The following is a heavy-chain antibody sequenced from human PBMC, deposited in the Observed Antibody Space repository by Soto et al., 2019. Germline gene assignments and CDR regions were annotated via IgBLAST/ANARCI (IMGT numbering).Heavy chain of an antibody. CDR2: IYYTGNT. V-gene: IGHV4-59*01. CDR1: GGSMSYYS. CDR3: ARNGRYFDY. J-gene: IGHJ4*02. Sequence: QVQLQESGPGLVKPSETLSLTCSVSGGSMSYYSWNWIRQSPGKGLEWIGYIYYTGNTNYNPSLKSRVTMSIDTSKNQFSLKLSSVTAADTAVYYCARNGRYFDYWGQGTLVTVSS. D-gene: IGHD1-26*01.